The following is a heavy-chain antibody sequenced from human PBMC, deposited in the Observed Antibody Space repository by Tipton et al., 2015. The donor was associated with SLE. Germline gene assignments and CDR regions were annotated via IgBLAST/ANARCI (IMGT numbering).Heavy chain of an antibody. J-gene: IGHJ4*02. D-gene: IGHD3-10*01. CDR1: GASINSPY. V-gene: IGHV4-59*11. Sequence: GLVKPSETLSLTCSFSGASINSPYCSWIRQFPGKGLEWIGYIYDSGSTNYNPSVKSRLTISVDTSKNQFFLKLRSVSAADTAVYYCVRMGYNYGLDYWGQGALVTVSS. CDR3: VRMGYNYGLDY. CDR2: IYDSGST.